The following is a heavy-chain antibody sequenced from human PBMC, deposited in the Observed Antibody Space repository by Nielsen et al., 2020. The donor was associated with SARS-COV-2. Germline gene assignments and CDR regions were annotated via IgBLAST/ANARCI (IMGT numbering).Heavy chain of an antibody. CDR2: IYYSGST. V-gene: IGHV4-59*12. D-gene: IGHD3-22*01. Sequence: SETLSLTCTVSGGSISRYYWSWIRQPPGKGLEWIGYIYYSGSTYYNPSLKSRVTISVDTSKNQFSLKLSSVTAADTAVYYCARGKRITMIVVVKAIDAFDIWGQGTMVTVSS. CDR3: ARGKRITMIVVVKAIDAFDI. CDR1: GGSISRYY. J-gene: IGHJ3*02.